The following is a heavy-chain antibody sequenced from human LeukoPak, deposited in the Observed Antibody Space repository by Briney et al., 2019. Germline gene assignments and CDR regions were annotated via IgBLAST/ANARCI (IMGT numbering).Heavy chain of an antibody. Sequence: SETLSLTCTVSGGSISSSSYYWGWIRQPPGKGLEWIGSIYYSGSTYYNPSLKSRVTISVDTSKNQFSLKLSSVTAADTAVYYCAGYDFWSGYYSEFDYWGQGTLVTVSS. J-gene: IGHJ4*02. CDR1: GGSISSSSYY. D-gene: IGHD3-3*01. CDR2: IYYSGST. CDR3: AGYDFWSGYYSEFDY. V-gene: IGHV4-39*01.